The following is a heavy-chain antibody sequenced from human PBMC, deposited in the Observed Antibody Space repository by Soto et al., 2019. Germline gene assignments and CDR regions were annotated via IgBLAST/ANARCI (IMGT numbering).Heavy chain of an antibody. CDR3: AILQCYSPNCVPLGP. CDR2: IYYSGTS. Sequence: QLQLQESGPGLVKPSETLSLTCTVSGGSISDDTYYWGWIRQPPGKGLEWIGSIYYSGTSSYNPSLMSRVTISVYTSKRQVSLRLISVTAADTAVYYCAILQCYSPNCVPLGPWGQGTLFIVSS. D-gene: IGHD1-1*01. V-gene: IGHV4-39*01. CDR1: GGSISDDTYY. J-gene: IGHJ5*02.